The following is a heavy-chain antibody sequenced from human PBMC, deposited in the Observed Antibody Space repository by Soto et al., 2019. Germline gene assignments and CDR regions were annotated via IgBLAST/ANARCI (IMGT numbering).Heavy chain of an antibody. V-gene: IGHV4-59*01. CDR2: IYYSGST. J-gene: IGHJ3*02. CDR1: GGSISSYY. D-gene: IGHD4-4*01. CDR3: ARSNRGAFDI. Sequence: QVQLQESGPGLVKPSETLSLTCTVSGGSISSYYWSWIRQPPGKGLEWIGYIYYSGSTNYNPSLKSRDTISVDTSKNQFSLNMSSVTSADSAVSYCARSNRGAFDIGGQGIMVTVSS.